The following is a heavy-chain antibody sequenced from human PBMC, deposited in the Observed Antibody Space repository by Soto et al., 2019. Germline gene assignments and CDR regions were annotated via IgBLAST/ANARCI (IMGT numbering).Heavy chain of an antibody. D-gene: IGHD1-26*01. J-gene: IGHJ3*02. CDR2: IYYSGST. V-gene: IGHV4-59*01. CDR3: ARDWPSGVTRPGAFDI. CDR1: GGSISRYY. Sequence: PSETLSLTCTVSGGSISRYYWSWIRQPPGKGLEWIGYIYYSGSTNYNPSLKSRVTISVDTSKNQFSLKLSSVTAADTAVYYCARDWPSGVTRPGAFDIWGQGTMVTVSS.